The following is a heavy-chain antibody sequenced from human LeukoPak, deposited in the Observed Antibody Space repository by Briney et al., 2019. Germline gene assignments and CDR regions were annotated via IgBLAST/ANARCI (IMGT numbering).Heavy chain of an antibody. Sequence: SGPTLVNPPQTLTLTCTFSGFSLSSRGVGVGWIRQSPGKALEWLAVIYWDDDKRYSPSLKTRLTITKDTSKNQVVLTMTNMDPVDTATYYCARSPYSSSSIDYWGQGTLVTVPS. D-gene: IGHD6-6*01. CDR1: GFSLSSRGVG. CDR3: ARSPYSSSSIDY. V-gene: IGHV2-5*02. J-gene: IGHJ4*02. CDR2: IYWDDDK.